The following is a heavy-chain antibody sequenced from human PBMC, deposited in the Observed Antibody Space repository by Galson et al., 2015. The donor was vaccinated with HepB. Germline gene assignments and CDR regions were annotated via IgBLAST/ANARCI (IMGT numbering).Heavy chain of an antibody. V-gene: IGHV3-20*04. Sequence: SLRLSCAASGFTFDDYGMSWVRQAPGKGLEWVSGINWNGGSTGYADSVKGRFTISRDNAKNSLYLQMNSLRAEDTALYYCASLAFYDILTGYPDDDAFDIWGQGTMVTVSS. CDR3: ASLAFYDILTGYPDDDAFDI. D-gene: IGHD3-9*01. CDR1: GFTFDDYG. CDR2: INWNGGST. J-gene: IGHJ3*02.